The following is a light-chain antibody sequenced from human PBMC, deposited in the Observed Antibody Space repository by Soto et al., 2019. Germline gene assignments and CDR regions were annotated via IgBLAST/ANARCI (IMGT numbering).Light chain of an antibody. CDR1: QSVFSNSNNKNC. CDR3: QHYYSIPWT. J-gene: IGKJ1*01. Sequence: DIVMTQSPDSLAVSLGERATINCKSSQSVFSNSNNKNCIAWYQQKSGQPPKLLIYWASSRESGVPDRFSGGGSGTDFTLTISSQQAEDVATYYCQHYYSIPWTFGQGTRVEIK. CDR2: WAS. V-gene: IGKV4-1*01.